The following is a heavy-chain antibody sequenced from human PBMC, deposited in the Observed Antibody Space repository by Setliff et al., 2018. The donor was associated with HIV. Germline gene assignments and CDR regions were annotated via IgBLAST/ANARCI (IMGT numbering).Heavy chain of an antibody. D-gene: IGHD4-4*01. V-gene: IGHV4-4*07. Sequence: PSETLSLTCTVSGGSVTSYYWSWIRQPDGKRLEWIGRISISGDTNYNPSLKSRATMSLDTSKNQFSLKLNSVTAADTAMYYCARDPTTGVDYWGQGTLVTVSS. CDR2: ISISGDT. J-gene: IGHJ4*02. CDR3: ARDPTTGVDY. CDR1: GGSVTSYY.